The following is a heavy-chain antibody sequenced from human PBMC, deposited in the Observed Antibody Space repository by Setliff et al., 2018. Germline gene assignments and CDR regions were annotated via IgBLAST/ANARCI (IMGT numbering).Heavy chain of an antibody. CDR3: ARNPDFLQYSFDL. D-gene: IGHD5-12*01. V-gene: IGHV4-39*07. J-gene: IGHJ2*01. CDR1: GGSISNSTFY. CDR2: INYYGSIFDYWTTYST. Sequence: SETLSLTCTVSGGSISNSTFYWGWIHQPPGKGLEWIGSINYYGSIFDYWTTYSTYYNPSLKSRATISIDTSKSQFSLKLSSMTAADTSLYYCARNPDFLQYSFDLWGRGTLVTVSS.